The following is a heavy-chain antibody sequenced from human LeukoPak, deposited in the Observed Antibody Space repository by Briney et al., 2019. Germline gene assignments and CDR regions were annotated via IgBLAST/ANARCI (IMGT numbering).Heavy chain of an antibody. CDR1: GYTFTNYG. CDR2: ISTYNGNI. D-gene: IGHD6-13*01. Sequence: ASVKVSCKASGYTFTNYGISWVRQAPGQGLEWMGWISTYNGNINYAQKLQGRVTMTTDTTTSTAYMELRSPRSDDTAVYYCARGRYSSSCPDYWGQGTLVTVSS. CDR3: ARGRYSSSCPDY. J-gene: IGHJ4*02. V-gene: IGHV1-18*01.